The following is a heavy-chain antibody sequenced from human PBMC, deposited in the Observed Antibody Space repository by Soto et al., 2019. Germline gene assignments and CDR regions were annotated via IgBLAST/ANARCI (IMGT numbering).Heavy chain of an antibody. V-gene: IGHV1-18*01. CDR1: GYTFTSYG. CDR3: ARTPPTGYCISTSCEYYYGMDV. J-gene: IGHJ6*02. CDR2: ISAYNGNT. D-gene: IGHD2-2*01. Sequence: QVQLVQSGAEVKKPGASVKVSCKASGYTFTSYGISWVRQAPGQGLEWMGWISAYNGNTNYAQKLQGRVTMTTDTYTSTAYMELRSLRSDDTAVYYCARTPPTGYCISTSCEYYYGMDVWGQGTTVTVSS.